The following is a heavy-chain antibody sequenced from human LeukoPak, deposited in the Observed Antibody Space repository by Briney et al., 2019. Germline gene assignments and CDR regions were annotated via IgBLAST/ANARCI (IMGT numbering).Heavy chain of an antibody. D-gene: IGHD2-2*01. CDR1: GGSISSSSYY. CDR2: IYYSGST. V-gene: IGHV4-39*07. Sequence: SETLSLTCTVSGGSISSSSYYWGWIRQPPGKGLEWIGSIYYSGSTYYNPSLKSRVTISVDTSKNQFSLKLSSVTAADTAVYYCARDIVVVPAATGSVWGQGTLVTVSS. CDR3: ARDIVVVPAATGSV. J-gene: IGHJ4*02.